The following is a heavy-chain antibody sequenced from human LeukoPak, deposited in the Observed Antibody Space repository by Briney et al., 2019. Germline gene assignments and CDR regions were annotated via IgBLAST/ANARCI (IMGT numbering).Heavy chain of an antibody. V-gene: IGHV3-48*01. Sequence: PGGSLRLSCAVSGFTLSNYSMNWVRQAPGKGLEWISYISGSGFTIHYADSVKGRFTISRDNAKNSLYLQMNSLRAEDTAVYYCARALLPLMVGATSPLDIWGQGTMVTVSS. CDR3: ARALLPLMVGATSPLDI. CDR1: GFTLSNYS. J-gene: IGHJ3*02. CDR2: ISGSGFTI. D-gene: IGHD1-26*01.